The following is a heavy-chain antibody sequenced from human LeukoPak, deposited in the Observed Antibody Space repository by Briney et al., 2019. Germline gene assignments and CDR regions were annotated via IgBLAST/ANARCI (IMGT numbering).Heavy chain of an antibody. CDR3: AKNWGSFSWYFDL. D-gene: IGHD7-27*01. CDR1: GFTFDGYG. Sequence: PGGSLRLSCAASGFTFDGYGMNWVRQAPGKGLEWVSGINWIGGSTGYADSVKGRFTISRDNAKNSLYLQMNSLRAEDTAFYYCAKNWGSFSWYFDLWGRGTLVTVSS. V-gene: IGHV3-20*04. J-gene: IGHJ2*01. CDR2: INWIGGST.